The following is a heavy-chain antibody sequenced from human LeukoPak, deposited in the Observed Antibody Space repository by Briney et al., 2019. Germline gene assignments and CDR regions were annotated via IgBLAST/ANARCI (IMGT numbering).Heavy chain of an antibody. CDR1: GYTFTSYG. D-gene: IGHD1-20*01. CDR2: ISAYNGNT. Sequence: GASVKVSCKASGYTFTSYGISWVRQAPGQGLEWMGWISAYNGNTNYAQKPQGRVTMTTDTSTSTAYMELRSLRSDDTAVYYCARDRGEGMTKNWFDPWGQGTLVTVSS. V-gene: IGHV1-18*01. CDR3: ARDRGEGMTKNWFDP. J-gene: IGHJ5*02.